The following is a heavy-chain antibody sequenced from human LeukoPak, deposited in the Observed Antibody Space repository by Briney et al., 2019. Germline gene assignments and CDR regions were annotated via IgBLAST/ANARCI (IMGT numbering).Heavy chain of an antibody. CDR3: ARGQVTAVTGLASFDI. CDR2: INQDGSEK. J-gene: IGHJ3*02. D-gene: IGHD4-17*01. CDR1: GFTFSSYW. V-gene: IGHV3-7*04. Sequence: GGSLRLSCAASGFTFSSYWMNWVRQAPGKGLEWVANINQDGSEKYYVDSVKGRFTISRDDGKKSLSLQMNTLRAEDTAVYYCARGQVTAVTGLASFDIWGQGTLVTVSS.